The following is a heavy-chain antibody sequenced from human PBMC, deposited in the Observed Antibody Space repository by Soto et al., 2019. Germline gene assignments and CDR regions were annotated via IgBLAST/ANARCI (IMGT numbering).Heavy chain of an antibody. CDR2: INPHGGST. CDR1: GNTFASHG. Sequence: ASVKVSCKASGNTFASHGFSWVRQAPGQGLEWMGVINPHGGSTKYAQKFQGRITMTRDTSRSTVYMELSSLRSDDTAIYYCARSSGGNFGIIIEGSNWFDPWGQGTLVTVSS. V-gene: IGHV1-46*01. J-gene: IGHJ5*02. D-gene: IGHD3-3*01. CDR3: ARSSGGNFGIIIEGSNWFDP.